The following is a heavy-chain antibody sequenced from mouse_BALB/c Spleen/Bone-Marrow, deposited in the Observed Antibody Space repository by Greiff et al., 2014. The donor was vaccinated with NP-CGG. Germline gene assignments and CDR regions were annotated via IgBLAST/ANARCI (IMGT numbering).Heavy chain of an antibody. Sequence: VQLKESGAELVKPGASVQLSCTASGFNIKNTYMHWGKQRPEQGLEWIGWIDPANGNTKYDPNFQGKATITADTSSNTAYLQLSSLTSEDTAVYYCARDYDYFFDYWGQGTTLTVSS. D-gene: IGHD2-4*01. J-gene: IGHJ2*01. CDR3: ARDYDYFFDY. V-gene: IGHV14-3*02. CDR1: GFNIKNTY. CDR2: IDPANGNT.